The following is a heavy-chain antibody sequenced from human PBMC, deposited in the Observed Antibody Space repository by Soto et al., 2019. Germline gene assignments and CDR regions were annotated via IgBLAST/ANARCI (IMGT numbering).Heavy chain of an antibody. D-gene: IGHD5-18*01. CDR2: ISSSSSYI. CDR3: ARDQPGYSYGYGLGY. Sequence: EVQLVESGGGLVKPGGSLRLSCAASGFTFSSYSMNWVRQAPGKGLEWVSSISSSSSYIYYADSVKGQSTISRDNDKNSVYLQMHSLRAEDRAVYYCARDQPGYSYGYGLGYWGQGTLVTVSS. V-gene: IGHV3-21*01. CDR1: GFTFSSYS. J-gene: IGHJ4*02.